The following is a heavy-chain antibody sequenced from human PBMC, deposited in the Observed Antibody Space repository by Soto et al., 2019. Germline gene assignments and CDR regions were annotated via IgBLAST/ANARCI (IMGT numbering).Heavy chain of an antibody. Sequence: QVQLVQSGAEVKKPGASVKVSCKASGYTFTSYYMHWVRQAPGQGLEWMGIIDPSGGGTSYAQKFQGRLNITRDTSTSTVYMELSSLRSEDTAVYYCARDRVDCSGGNCWRSVEDTWGQGTLVTVSS. CDR2: IDPSGGGT. CDR3: ARDRVDCSGGNCWRSVEDT. CDR1: GYTFTSYY. V-gene: IGHV1-46*01. D-gene: IGHD2-15*01. J-gene: IGHJ5*02.